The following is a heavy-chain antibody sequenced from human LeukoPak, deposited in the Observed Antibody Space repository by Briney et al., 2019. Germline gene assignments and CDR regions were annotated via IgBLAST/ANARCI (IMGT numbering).Heavy chain of an antibody. CDR1: GFSFGTTP. J-gene: IGHJ6*02. D-gene: IGHD3-3*01. CDR3: ARVAGGGRRFVARKYNYYGMDV. Sequence: GGSLRLSCAASGFSFGTTPMAWVRQAPGKGPEWVSTIIASGSTTNDAESVRGRFTTSRDNSKNTLSLHMDSLRVEDTAVYYCARVAGGGRRFVARKYNYYGMDVWGQGTTVIVSS. V-gene: IGHV3-23*01. CDR2: IIASGSTT.